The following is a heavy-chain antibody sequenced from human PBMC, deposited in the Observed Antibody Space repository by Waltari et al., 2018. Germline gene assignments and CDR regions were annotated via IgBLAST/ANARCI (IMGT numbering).Heavy chain of an antibody. D-gene: IGHD2-15*01. Sequence: EVQLLESGGGLLQLGGSLSLSCAASGFTFSGYALGWVRPAPGKGREWVSAISGSGGITDYADSVKGRFTISRDNSKNTLYLQMNSLRAEDTAVYYCATSPYCSGGSCSQWGQGTLVTVSS. CDR1: GFTFSGYA. CDR2: ISGSGGIT. V-gene: IGHV3-23*01. J-gene: IGHJ4*02. CDR3: ATSPYCSGGSCSQ.